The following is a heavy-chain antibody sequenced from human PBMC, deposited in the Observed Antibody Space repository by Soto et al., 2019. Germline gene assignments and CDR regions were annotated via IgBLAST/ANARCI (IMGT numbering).Heavy chain of an antibody. V-gene: IGHV4-34*01. CDR2: INHSGST. J-gene: IGHJ3*02. CDR3: ARGYYDSSGYRNAFDI. Sequence: PSETLSLTCVVSGGSLSGYYWSWIRQPPGKGLEWIGEINHSGSTNYNPSLKSRVTISVDTSKNQFSLKLSSVTAADTAVYYCARGYYDSSGYRNAFDIWGQGTMVTVSS. D-gene: IGHD3-22*01. CDR1: GGSLSGYY.